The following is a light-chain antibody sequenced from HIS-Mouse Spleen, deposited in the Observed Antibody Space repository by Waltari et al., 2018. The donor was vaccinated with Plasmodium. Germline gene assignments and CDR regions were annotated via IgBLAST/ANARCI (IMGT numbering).Light chain of an antibody. CDR1: QSVSSN. J-gene: IGKJ1*01. CDR2: GAS. Sequence: EIVMTQSPATLSVSPGERATLSCRASQSVSSNLAWYQQKPGQAPRLLIYGASTRATGIPARVGGMGSGTECTLTVSSMQSEDCAVYYCQQYNNWPRGTFGQGTKVEIK. CDR3: QQYNNWPRGT. V-gene: IGKV3-15*01.